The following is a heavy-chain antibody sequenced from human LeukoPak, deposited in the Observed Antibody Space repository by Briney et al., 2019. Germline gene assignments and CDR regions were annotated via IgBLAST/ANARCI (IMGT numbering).Heavy chain of an antibody. D-gene: IGHD2-15*01. CDR3: ARPAATGYYFDY. CDR2: IYHSGST. Sequence: PSETLSLTCAVSGYSISSGYYWGWIRQPPGQGLEWIGSIYHSGSTYYNPSLKSRVTISVDTSKNQFSLKLSSVTSADTVVYYCARPAATGYYFDYWGQGTLVTVSS. V-gene: IGHV4-38-2*01. CDR1: GYSISSGYY. J-gene: IGHJ4*02.